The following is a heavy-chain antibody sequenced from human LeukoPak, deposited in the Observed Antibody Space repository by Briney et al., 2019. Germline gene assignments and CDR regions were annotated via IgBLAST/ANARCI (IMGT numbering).Heavy chain of an antibody. V-gene: IGHV3-30*18. Sequence: GGSPRLSCAASGFTFSSYGMHWVRQAPGKGLEWVAVISYDGSNKYYADSVKGRFTISRDNSKNTLYLQMNSLRAEDTAVYYCAKRAVAGTLHYFDYWGQGTLITVSS. J-gene: IGHJ4*02. CDR2: ISYDGSNK. CDR3: AKRAVAGTLHYFDY. CDR1: GFTFSSYG. D-gene: IGHD6-19*01.